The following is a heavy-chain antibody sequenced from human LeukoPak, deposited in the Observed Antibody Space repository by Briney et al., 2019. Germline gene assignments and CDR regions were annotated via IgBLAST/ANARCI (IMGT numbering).Heavy chain of an antibody. V-gene: IGHV3-23*01. CDR1: GFNLRSYE. Sequence: PGGSLRLSCAASGFNLRSYEMNWVRQAPGKGLEWISGISGSGGSTYYADSVKGRFTISRDNSKNTLYLQMNSLRVEDTAVYYCANDDYYDSSGQLDAFDIWGQGTMVTVSS. CDR3: ANDDYYDSSGQLDAFDI. CDR2: ISGSGGST. J-gene: IGHJ3*02. D-gene: IGHD3-22*01.